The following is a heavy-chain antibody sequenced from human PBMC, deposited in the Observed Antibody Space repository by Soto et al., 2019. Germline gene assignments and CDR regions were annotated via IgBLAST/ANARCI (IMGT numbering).Heavy chain of an antibody. Sequence: SGPTLVNPTQTLTLTCTLSGFSLNTSRVGVGWIRQPPGKALEWLALIYWDDDKRYSPSLKSRLTITKDTSKNQVVLTMTNMDPVDTATYYCAHLTYYYDSSGYYSRAEYFQHWGQGTLVTVSS. CDR2: IYWDDDK. CDR3: AHLTYYYDSSGYYSRAEYFQH. V-gene: IGHV2-5*02. J-gene: IGHJ1*01. D-gene: IGHD3-22*01. CDR1: GFSLNTSRVG.